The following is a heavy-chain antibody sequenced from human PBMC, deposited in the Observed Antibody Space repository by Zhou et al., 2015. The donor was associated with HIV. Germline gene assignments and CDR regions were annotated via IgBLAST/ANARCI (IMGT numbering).Heavy chain of an antibody. CDR2: ISAYNGNT. D-gene: IGHD6-13*01. CDR1: GYTFTNYG. J-gene: IGHJ4*02. Sequence: QVQLVQSGAEVKKPGASVKVSCKASGYTFTNYGISWVRQAPGQGLEWMGWISAYNGNTNYAQKLQGRVTMTTDTSTSTAYMELRSLRSDDTAVYYCARHPARSNWYGGVAGVSVDYWGQGNPGHRLL. V-gene: IGHV1-18*01. CDR3: ARHPARSNWYGGVAGVSVDY.